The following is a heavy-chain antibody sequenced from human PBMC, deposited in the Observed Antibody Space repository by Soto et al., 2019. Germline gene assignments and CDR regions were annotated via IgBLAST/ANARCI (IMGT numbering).Heavy chain of an antibody. D-gene: IGHD4-17*01. CDR2: ISGSGINT. V-gene: IGHV3-23*01. CDR1: GFTFSNYA. J-gene: IGHJ6*02. Sequence: GGSLRLSCAVSGFTFSNYAFSWVRQAPGKGLVWVSAISGSGINTYYADSLKGRFTISRDNFMNTLHLEMNSLRAEDTAVYFCVKDYYGDYDPSQYFYYGMDVWGQGTTVTVSS. CDR3: VKDYYGDYDPSQYFYYGMDV.